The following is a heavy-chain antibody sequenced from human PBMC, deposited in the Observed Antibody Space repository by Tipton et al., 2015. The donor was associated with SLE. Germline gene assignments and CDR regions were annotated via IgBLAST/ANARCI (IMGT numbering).Heavy chain of an antibody. CDR2: INHSGST. Sequence: TLSLTCAVYGGSFSGYYWSWIRQPPGKGLEWIGEINHSGSTNYNPSLKSRVTISVDTSKNQFSLKLSSVTAADTAVYYCAKIVGATTGAFDIWGQGTMVTVSS. J-gene: IGHJ3*02. CDR3: AKIVGATTGAFDI. CDR1: GGSFSGYY. V-gene: IGHV4-34*01. D-gene: IGHD1-26*01.